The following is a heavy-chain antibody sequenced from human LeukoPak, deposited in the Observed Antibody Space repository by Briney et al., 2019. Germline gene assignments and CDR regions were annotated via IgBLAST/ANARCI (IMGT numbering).Heavy chain of an antibody. CDR2: IKQDGSEK. Sequence: GGSLRLSCAASGFTFSSYWMSWVRQAPGKGLEWVANIKQDGSEKYYVDSVKGRFTISRDNAKNSLYLQMNSLRAEDTAVYYCARRLSGRYSEGFDYWGRGTLVTVSS. CDR3: ARRLSGRYSEGFDY. V-gene: IGHV3-7*01. J-gene: IGHJ4*02. CDR1: GFTFSSYW. D-gene: IGHD3-10*01.